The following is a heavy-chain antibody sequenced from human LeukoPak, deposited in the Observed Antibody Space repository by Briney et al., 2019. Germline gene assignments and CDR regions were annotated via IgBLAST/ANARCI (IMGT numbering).Heavy chain of an antibody. J-gene: IGHJ4*02. V-gene: IGHV4-59*01. CDR1: GGSINSYY. CDR2: IYYSGST. Sequence: SETLSLTCTVSGGSINSYYWSWIRQPPGKGLEWIGYIYYSGSTNYNPSLNSRVTISVDTSKNQVPLKLSSVTAADTAVYYCARDGSNYSDSSGFDSWGQGTLVTVSS. D-gene: IGHD3-22*01. CDR3: ARDGSNYSDSSGFDS.